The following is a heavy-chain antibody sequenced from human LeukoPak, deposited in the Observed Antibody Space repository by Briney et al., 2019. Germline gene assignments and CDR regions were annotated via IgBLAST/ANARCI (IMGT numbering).Heavy chain of an antibody. J-gene: IGHJ3*02. Sequence: ASMKVSCKASGYTFTSYDINWVRQATGQGLEWMGWMNPNSGNTGYAQKFQGRVTMTRNTSISTAYMELSSLRSEDTAVYYCARNSGGYYDSSGYYYSDAFDIWGQGTMVTVSS. CDR1: GYTFTSYD. V-gene: IGHV1-8*01. D-gene: IGHD3-22*01. CDR2: MNPNSGNT. CDR3: ARNSGGYYDSSGYYYSDAFDI.